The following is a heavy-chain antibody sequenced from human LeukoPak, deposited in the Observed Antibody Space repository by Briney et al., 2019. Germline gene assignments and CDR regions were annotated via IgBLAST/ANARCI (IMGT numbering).Heavy chain of an antibody. V-gene: IGHV4-39*01. Sequence: SETLSLTCTVSGGSISSSSYYWGWIRQPPGKGLEWLGSIYYSGSTYYNPSLKSRVTISVDTSKNQFSLKLSSVTAADTAVHYCARAYSSGWFNFDYWGQGTLVTVSS. CDR1: GGSISSSSYY. CDR2: IYYSGST. J-gene: IGHJ4*02. CDR3: ARAYSSGWFNFDY. D-gene: IGHD6-19*01.